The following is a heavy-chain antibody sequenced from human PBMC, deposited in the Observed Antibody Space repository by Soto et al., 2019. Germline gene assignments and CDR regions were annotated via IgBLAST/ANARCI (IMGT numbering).Heavy chain of an antibody. V-gene: IGHV3-30-3*01. CDR1: GFTFSSYA. J-gene: IGHJ4*02. D-gene: IGHD3-10*01. CDR2: ISYDGSNK. Sequence: HPGGSLRLSCAASGFTFSSYAMHWVRQAPGKGLEWVAAISYDGSNKYYADSVKGRFTISRDNSKNTLYLQMNSLRAEDTAVYYCARAPGSYYNYYFDYWGQGTQVTVSS. CDR3: ARAPGSYYNYYFDY.